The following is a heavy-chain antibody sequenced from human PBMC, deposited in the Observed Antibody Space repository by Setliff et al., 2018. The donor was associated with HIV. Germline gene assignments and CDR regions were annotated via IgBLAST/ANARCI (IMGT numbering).Heavy chain of an antibody. V-gene: IGHV4-61*01. CDR1: GGSVSSVNYY. D-gene: IGHD3-22*01. J-gene: IGHJ4*02. CDR2: IHYTGST. CDR3: ARHVARFDYDRKFDH. Sequence: SETLSLTCSVSGGSVSSVNYYWSWIRQPPGKGLEWIGYIHYTGSTTYNPSLKSRVTISVDTSKNQFSLELSSVTAADTAVYFCARHVARFDYDRKFDHWGQGALVTVSS.